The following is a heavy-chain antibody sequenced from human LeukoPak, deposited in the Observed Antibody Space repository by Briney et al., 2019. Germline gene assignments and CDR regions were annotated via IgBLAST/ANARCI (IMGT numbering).Heavy chain of an antibody. CDR3: ARHVASSSWYSNFPWFDP. J-gene: IGHJ5*02. CDR2: IYHSGST. D-gene: IGHD6-13*01. V-gene: IGHV4-38-2*02. Sequence: SETLSLTCTVSGYSISSGYYWGWIRQPPGKGLEWIGSIYHSGSTYYNPSLKSRVTISVDTSKNQFSLKLSSVTAADTAVYYCARHVASSSWYSNFPWFDPWGQGTLVTVSS. CDR1: GYSISSGYY.